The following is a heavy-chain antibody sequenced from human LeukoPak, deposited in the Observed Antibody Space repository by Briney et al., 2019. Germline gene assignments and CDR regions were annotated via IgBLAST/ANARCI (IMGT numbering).Heavy chain of an antibody. Sequence: SETLFLTCAVYGGSFSGYYWSWIRQPPGKGLEWIGEINHSGSTNYNPSLKSRVTISVDTSKNQFSLKLSSVTAADTAVYYCARYYYGSGSYVDYWGQGTLVTVSS. V-gene: IGHV4-34*01. D-gene: IGHD3-10*01. CDR2: INHSGST. CDR1: GGSFSGYY. CDR3: ARYYYGSGSYVDY. J-gene: IGHJ4*02.